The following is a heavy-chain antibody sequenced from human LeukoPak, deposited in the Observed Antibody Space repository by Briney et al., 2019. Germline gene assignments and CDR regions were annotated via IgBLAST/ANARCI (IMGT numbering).Heavy chain of an antibody. J-gene: IGHJ6*02. CDR3: AKFGTVTSRYGMDV. CDR2: ISSSSSYI. CDR1: GFTFSSYS. Sequence: GGSLRLSCAASGFTFSSYSMNWVRQAPGKGLEWVSSISSSSSYIYYADSVRGRFTISRDNSKNTLYLQMNSLRAEDTAVYYCAKFGTVTSRYGMDVWGQGTTVTVSS. V-gene: IGHV3-21*04. D-gene: IGHD4-17*01.